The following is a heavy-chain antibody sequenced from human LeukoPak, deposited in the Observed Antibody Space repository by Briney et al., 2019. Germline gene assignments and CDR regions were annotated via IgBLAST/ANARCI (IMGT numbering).Heavy chain of an antibody. Sequence: ASVKVSCKASGYTFTSYGISWVRQAPGQGLEWMGWISAYNGNTNYAQKLQGRVTMTTDTSTSTAYMELRSLRSDDTAVYYCARDLGGYFKVRESFDYWGQGTLVTVSS. J-gene: IGHJ4*02. CDR2: ISAYNGNT. CDR3: ARDLGGYFKVRESFDY. CDR1: GYTFTSYG. D-gene: IGHD5-12*01. V-gene: IGHV1-18*01.